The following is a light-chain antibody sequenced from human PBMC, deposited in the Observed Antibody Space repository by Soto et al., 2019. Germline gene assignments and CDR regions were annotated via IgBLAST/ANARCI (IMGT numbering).Light chain of an antibody. CDR3: QQYSNLIT. CDR1: QDVSNY. J-gene: IGKJ5*01. CDR2: DAS. V-gene: IGKV1-33*01. Sequence: DIQMTQWQSSLSSYVGDIVTITCQASQDVSNYLNWYQQKLGKAPKLLIYDASNLETGVPSRFSGSGSGTYFSFTISSLQTEDFATYYCQQYSNLITFGQGTRLEIK.